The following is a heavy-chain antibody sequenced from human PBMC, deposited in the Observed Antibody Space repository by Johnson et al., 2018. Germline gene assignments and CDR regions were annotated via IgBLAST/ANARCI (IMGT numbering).Heavy chain of an antibody. Sequence: VQLVQSGGCLVKPGWSXRLSCAASGFTFSRYSMNWVRQAPGKGLEWVSSISSSSSYIYYADSVKGRFTISRDHAKNSLYLQMNSLRAEDTAVYYCARDGDYYASSGYYYRWYFDLWGRGTLVTVSS. CDR3: ARDGDYYASSGYYYRWYFDL. V-gene: IGHV3-21*01. CDR2: ISSSSSYI. CDR1: GFTFSRYS. J-gene: IGHJ2*01. D-gene: IGHD3-22*01.